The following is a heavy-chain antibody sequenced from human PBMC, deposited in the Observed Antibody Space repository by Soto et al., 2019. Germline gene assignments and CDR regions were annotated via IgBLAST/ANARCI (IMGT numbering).Heavy chain of an antibody. CDR1: GFTFSSYG. V-gene: IGHV3-30*18. CDR3: AEARVYFDF. CDR2: ISYDGSNK. J-gene: IGHJ4*02. Sequence: QVQLVESGGGVVQPGRSLRLSCAASGFTFSSYGMHWVRQAPGKGLEWVAVISYDGSNKYYADSVKGRFTISRDNSKNPLYLQMNSLRADATALYYCAEARVYFDFWGQGTLVTVSS.